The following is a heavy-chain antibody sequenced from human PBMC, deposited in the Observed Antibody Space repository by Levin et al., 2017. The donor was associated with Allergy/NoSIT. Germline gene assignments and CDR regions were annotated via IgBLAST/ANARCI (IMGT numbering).Heavy chain of an antibody. CDR2: FSGSDAGT. CDR1: GFTFSSYT. CDR3: AKDCYGDCAGGDYMDV. J-gene: IGHJ6*03. V-gene: IGHV3-23*01. Sequence: GGSLRLSCAASGFTFSSYTMAWVRQAPGKGLEWVSSFSGSDAGTFYADSAMGRFTISRDNSKNTLYLQMNSLRAEDTAVYYCAKDCYGDCAGGDYMDVWGKGTTVTVSS. D-gene: IGHD4-17*01.